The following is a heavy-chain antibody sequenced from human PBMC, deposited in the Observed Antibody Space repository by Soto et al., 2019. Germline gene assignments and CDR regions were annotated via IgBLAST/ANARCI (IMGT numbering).Heavy chain of an antibody. D-gene: IGHD2-15*01. CDR2: VFYNEII. CDR3: ARVGAGCSSYTHHDY. V-gene: IGHV4-59*01. CDR1: GVSISSYY. J-gene: IGHJ4*02. Sequence: PSETLSLTCAVSGVSISSYYCSWIRQPPWKGLEWIGYVFYNEIINYSPSLKGRVTMSMEMSTNHFSLELRSVTAADTAVYFCARVGAGCSSYTHHDYWGARALVAV.